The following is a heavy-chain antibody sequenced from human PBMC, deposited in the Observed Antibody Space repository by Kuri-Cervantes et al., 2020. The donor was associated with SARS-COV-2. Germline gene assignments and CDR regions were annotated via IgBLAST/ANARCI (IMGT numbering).Heavy chain of an antibody. D-gene: IGHD3-22*01. Sequence: GESLKISCAASGFTFSSYSMNWVRQAPGKGLEWVSYISSSSSTIYYADSVKGRFTISGDNAKNSLYLQMNSLRDEDTAVYYRARENQGNYYDSSGYYHYYYYGMDVWGQGTTVTVSS. J-gene: IGHJ6*02. CDR2: ISSSSSTI. CDR3: ARENQGNYYDSSGYYHYYYYGMDV. CDR1: GFTFSSYS. V-gene: IGHV3-48*02.